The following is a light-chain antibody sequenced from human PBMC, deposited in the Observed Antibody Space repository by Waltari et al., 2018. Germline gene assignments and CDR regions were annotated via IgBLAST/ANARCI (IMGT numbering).Light chain of an antibody. CDR2: DVS. CDR1: TSDVGGYDF. J-gene: IGLJ3*02. Sequence: QSALTQPASVSGSPGQSITISCTGTTSDVGGYDFVSWHQQRPGKEPTLIIYDVSSRPSGVSPRFSCAKSGNTASLTISGLQADDEADYYCSSYTRVGTLVMFGGGTKLTVL. CDR3: SSYTRVGTLVM. V-gene: IGLV2-14*03.